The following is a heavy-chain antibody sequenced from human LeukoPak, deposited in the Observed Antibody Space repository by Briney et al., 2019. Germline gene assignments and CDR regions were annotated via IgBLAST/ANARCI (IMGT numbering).Heavy chain of an antibody. CDR2: IYPGDSDT. J-gene: IGHJ4*02. CDR1: GYRFTSYW. V-gene: IGHV5-51*01. CDR3: ARQADSSGSPLY. D-gene: IGHD3-22*01. Sequence: SGESLKISCKGSGYRFTSYWISWVRQMPGKGLEWMGIIYPGDSDTRYSPSFQGQVTISADKYISTAYLQWSSLKASDTAMFYCARQADSSGSPLYWGQGTLVSVSS.